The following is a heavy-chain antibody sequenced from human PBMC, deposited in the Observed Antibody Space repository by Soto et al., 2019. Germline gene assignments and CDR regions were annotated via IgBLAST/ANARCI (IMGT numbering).Heavy chain of an antibody. CDR2: IKSKTDAGTT. CDR1: GFTFSNAW. V-gene: IGHV3-15*07. D-gene: IGHD4-4*01. J-gene: IGHJ6*02. CDR3: TTNSNPTYSYYGMDV. Sequence: GGSLRLSCAASGFTFSNAWMNWVRQAPGKGLEWVGRIKSKTDAGTTDYAAPVKGRFTISRDDSKNTLFLQMNSLKTEDTAVYYCTTNSNPTYSYYGMDVWGQGTTVTVSS.